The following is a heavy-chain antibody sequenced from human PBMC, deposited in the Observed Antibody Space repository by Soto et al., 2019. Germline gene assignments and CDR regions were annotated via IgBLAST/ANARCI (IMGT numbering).Heavy chain of an antibody. V-gene: IGHV1-8*01. Sequence: ASVKVSCKASGYTFTSYDINWVRQATGQGLEWMGWMNPNSGNTGYAQKFQGRVTMTRNTSISTAYMELSSLRSEDTAVYYCAKDLLPYFKDIVLMVYAIPNFDYWGQGTLVTVSS. D-gene: IGHD2-8*01. CDR1: GYTFTSYD. J-gene: IGHJ4*02. CDR3: AKDLLPYFKDIVLMVYAIPNFDY. CDR2: MNPNSGNT.